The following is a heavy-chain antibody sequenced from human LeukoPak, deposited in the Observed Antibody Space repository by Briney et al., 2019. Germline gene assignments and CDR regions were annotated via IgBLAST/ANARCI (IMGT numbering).Heavy chain of an antibody. D-gene: IGHD3-3*01. Sequence: SETLSLTCIVSGDCINSNIYYWGWVRQPPGKGLEWIGRIYTSGSTNYNPSLKSRVTISVDTSKNQFSLKLSSVTAADTAVYYCASYDFWSGPGLDYYYMDVWGKGTTVTVSS. CDR3: ASYDFWSGPGLDYYYMDV. V-gene: IGHV4-39*07. CDR1: GDCINSNIYY. CDR2: IYTSGST. J-gene: IGHJ6*03.